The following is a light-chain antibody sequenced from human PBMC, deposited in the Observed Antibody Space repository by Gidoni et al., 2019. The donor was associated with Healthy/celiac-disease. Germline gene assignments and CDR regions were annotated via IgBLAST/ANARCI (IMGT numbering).Light chain of an antibody. J-gene: IGKJ4*01. Sequence: IQLTQSPSSLSASVGDRVTITCRASQGIRSYLAWYQQKPGKDPKLLIYAASTLQSGVPSRFSGSESGTDFTLTISSLQPEDFATYYCQQLNSYLLTFGGGTKVEIK. CDR3: QQLNSYLLT. V-gene: IGKV1-9*01. CDR2: AAS. CDR1: QGIRSY.